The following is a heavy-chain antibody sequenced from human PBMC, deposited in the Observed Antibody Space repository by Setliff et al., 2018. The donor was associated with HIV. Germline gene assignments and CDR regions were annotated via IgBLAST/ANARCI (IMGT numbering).Heavy chain of an antibody. CDR3: ARQLSNSLDH. Sequence: GASVKVSCKASGGTFSSYAISWVRQAPGQGLEWMGGIIPIFGTANYAQKFQGRVTITTDESTSTAYMELSGLTSDDTAVYFCARQLSNSLDHWGQGTPVTVS. D-gene: IGHD1-1*01. CDR2: IIPIFGTA. CDR1: GGTFSSYA. J-gene: IGHJ4*02. V-gene: IGHV1-69*05.